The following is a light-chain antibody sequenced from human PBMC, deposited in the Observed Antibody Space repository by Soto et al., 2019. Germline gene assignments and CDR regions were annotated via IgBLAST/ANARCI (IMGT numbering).Light chain of an antibody. CDR3: QRYGSPPFL. CDR2: GAS. CDR1: QSGTPSY. J-gene: IGKJ4*01. V-gene: IGKV3-20*01. Sequence: EIVLTQSPGTLFLSPGERATLSFRARQSGTPSYLAWFPHKPGQAPRLLIYGASRRAPGIPGRFCWGGGGGDFTLPIRRREPEDFALYHCQRYGSPPFLFGGGPKV.